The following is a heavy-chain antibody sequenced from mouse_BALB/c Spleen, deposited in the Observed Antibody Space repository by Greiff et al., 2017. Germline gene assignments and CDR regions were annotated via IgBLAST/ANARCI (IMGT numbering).Heavy chain of an antibody. J-gene: IGHJ3*01. CDR3: ARYGPIYYYGSSYLAWFAY. D-gene: IGHD1-1*01. V-gene: IGHV3-8*02. CDR1: GDSITSGY. CDR2: ISYSGST. Sequence: EVQLQQSGPSLVKPSQTLSLTCSVTGDSITSGYWNWIRKFPGNKLEYMGYISYSGSTYYNPSLKSRISITRDTSKNQYYLQLNSVTTEDTATYYCARYGPIYYYGSSYLAWFAYWGQGTLVTVSA.